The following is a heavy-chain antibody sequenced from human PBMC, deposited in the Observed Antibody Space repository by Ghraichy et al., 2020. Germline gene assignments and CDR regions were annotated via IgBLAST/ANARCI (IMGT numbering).Heavy chain of an antibody. V-gene: IGHV3-74*01. CDR2: INRDGDYT. CDR3: VRDDDYYAVDY. J-gene: IGHJ4*02. Sequence: GGSLRLSCAASGFTFSSYCMHWVRQAPGEGLVCVSRINRDGDYTDYADSVKVRFTISRDNARNTLYLQMNSLRAEDTAVYYCVRDDDYYAVDYWGQGTLVTVSS. CDR1: GFTFSSYC. D-gene: IGHD2-21*02.